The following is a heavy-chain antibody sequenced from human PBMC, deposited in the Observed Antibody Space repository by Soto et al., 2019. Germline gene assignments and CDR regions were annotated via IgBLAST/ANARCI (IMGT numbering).Heavy chain of an antibody. Sequence: QVQLQESGPGLVKPSETLSLTCTVSSDSIAGENWWSWVRQPPSMGLEWIGEIFHTGGTNYNPSLKGRATMQVDKSKGQFSLKLISAPAADTAVYYRARVFSSGGGWMYYLDFWGQGTLGSVSS. J-gene: IGHJ4*02. CDR2: IFHTGGT. CDR1: SDSIAGENW. V-gene: IGHV4-4*02. D-gene: IGHD2-2*03. CDR3: ARVFSSGGGWMYYLDF.